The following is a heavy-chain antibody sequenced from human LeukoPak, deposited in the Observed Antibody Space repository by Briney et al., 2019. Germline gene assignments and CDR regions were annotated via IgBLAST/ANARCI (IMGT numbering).Heavy chain of an antibody. CDR3: ARFSGYRRQYFQH. J-gene: IGHJ1*01. V-gene: IGHV4-39*01. D-gene: IGHD3-22*01. CDR1: GGSISSSSYY. Sequence: SETLSLTCTVSGGSISSSSYYWGWIRQPPGKGLEWIGSICYSGSTYYNPSLKSRVTISVDTSKNQFSLKLSSVTAADTAVYYCARFSGYRRQYFQHWGQGTLVTVSS. CDR2: ICYSGST.